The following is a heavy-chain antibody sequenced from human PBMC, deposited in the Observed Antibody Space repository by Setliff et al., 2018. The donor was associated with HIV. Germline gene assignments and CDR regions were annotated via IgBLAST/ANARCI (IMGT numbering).Heavy chain of an antibody. CDR2: IYYSGST. CDR1: GGSISTGGHY. D-gene: IGHD3-16*01. Sequence: ASETLSLSCTVSGGSISTGGHYWSWIRQHPGKGLEWIGHIYYSGSTDYNPSLKSRVTISVDTSKIQFSLKLTSVTAADTAVYYCARMITFGGVHWYFDIWGRGTLVTVSS. J-gene: IGHJ2*01. CDR3: ARMITFGGVHWYFDI. V-gene: IGHV4-31*03.